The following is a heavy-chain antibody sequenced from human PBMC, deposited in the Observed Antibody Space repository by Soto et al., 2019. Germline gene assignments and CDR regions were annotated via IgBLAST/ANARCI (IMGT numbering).Heavy chain of an antibody. Sequence: VASVKVSCKASGYTFTSYDINWVRQATGQGLEWMGWMNPNSGNTGYAQKFQGRVTMTKNTLYLQMSSLRAEDTALYYCAKDFNSGTYSPIIYWGQGTLVTVSS. D-gene: IGHD1-26*01. V-gene: IGHV1-8*01. CDR3: AKDFNSGTYSPIIY. CDR2: MNPNSGNT. J-gene: IGHJ4*02. CDR1: GYTFTSYD.